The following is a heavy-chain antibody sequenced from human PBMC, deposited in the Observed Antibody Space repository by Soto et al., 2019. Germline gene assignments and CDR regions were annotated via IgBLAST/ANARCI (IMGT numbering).Heavy chain of an antibody. CDR3: AKGLAAAGIYYYGMDA. CDR1: VFTVSSYG. J-gene: IGHJ6*02. Sequence: PGGALRGSCAASVFTVSSYGMHWVRQGPGKGLEWVAVISYDGSNKYYADSVKGRFTISRDNSKNTLYLQMNSLRAEDTAVYYCAKGLAAAGIYYYGMDAWGQGTTVTVSS. V-gene: IGHV3-30*18. CDR2: ISYDGSNK. D-gene: IGHD6-13*01.